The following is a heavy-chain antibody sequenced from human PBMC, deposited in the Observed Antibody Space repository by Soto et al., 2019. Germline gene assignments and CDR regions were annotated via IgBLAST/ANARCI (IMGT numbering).Heavy chain of an antibody. J-gene: IGHJ4*02. CDR3: EKGGGGDHGY. CDR1: GFIFTTSD. V-gene: IGHV3-23*04. Sequence: EVQLVESEGGLVQPGGSLRLSCEASGFIFTTSDMSWVRQAPGKGLEWISSITITGDTTHYADSVKGRFTISRDNSRNTVYLQMNSLGVDDTAVYYWEKGGGGDHGYWGQGTLVAVSS. D-gene: IGHD2-21*02. CDR2: ITITGDTT.